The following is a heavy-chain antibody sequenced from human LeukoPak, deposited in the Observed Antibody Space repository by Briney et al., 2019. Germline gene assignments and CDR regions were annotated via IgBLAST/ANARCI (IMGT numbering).Heavy chain of an antibody. J-gene: IGHJ4*02. CDR2: IYSGGGT. V-gene: IGHV3-53*01. D-gene: IGHD5-18*01. CDR3: NNYGKFDY. CDR1: GFTVSNNY. Sequence: GGSLRLSCAASGFTVSNNYMSWVRQAPGKGLEWVSVIYSGGGTYSADSVTGRCTISRDNSKNTMYLQMNSLRAEDTAVYYCNNYGKFDYWGQGTLVTVSS.